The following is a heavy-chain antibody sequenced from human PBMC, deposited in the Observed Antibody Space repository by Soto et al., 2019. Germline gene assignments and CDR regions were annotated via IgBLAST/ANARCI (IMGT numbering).Heavy chain of an antibody. J-gene: IGHJ6*02. CDR1: GFSCRSYW. D-gene: IGHD3-3*01. Sequence: PGGTLRLPCAASGFSCRSYWMSWVRQAPGKGLEWVANKKQDGSEKYYVDSVKGRFTISRDNAKNSLYLQMNSLGAEDTAVYYCAREGGGLRWVAYYYYGMDVWGQGTTVTVSS. CDR3: AREGGGLRWVAYYYYGMDV. V-gene: IGHV3-7*03. CDR2: KKQDGSEK.